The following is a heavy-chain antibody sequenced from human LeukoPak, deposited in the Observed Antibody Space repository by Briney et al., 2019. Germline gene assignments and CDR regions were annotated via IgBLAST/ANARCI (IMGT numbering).Heavy chain of an antibody. CDR2: IKPDGSAE. D-gene: IGHD2-2*01. V-gene: IGHV3-7*01. CDR3: SGRSGFSSIY. CDR1: GFSFDTHW. Sequence: SGGSLRLSCEASGFSFDTHWMNWVRQFPGGGLEWVASIKPDGSAEYYLDSVKGRFSISRDNVKNLVYLQLNSLRTEDTAVYYCSGRSGFSSIYWGQGTLVTVSS. J-gene: IGHJ4*02.